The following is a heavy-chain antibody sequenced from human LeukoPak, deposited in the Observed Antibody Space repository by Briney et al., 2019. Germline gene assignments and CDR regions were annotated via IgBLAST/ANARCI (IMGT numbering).Heavy chain of an antibody. CDR2: ISSNGGST. CDR3: ARELAVAEGAFDI. J-gene: IGHJ3*02. Sequence: GGSLRLSCAASGFTFSSYAMHWVRQAPGKGLEYVSAISSNGGSTYYANSVKGRFTISRDNSKNTLYLQMGSLRAEDMAAYYCARELAVAEGAFDIWGQGTMVTVSS. D-gene: IGHD6-19*01. CDR1: GFTFSSYA. V-gene: IGHV3-64*01.